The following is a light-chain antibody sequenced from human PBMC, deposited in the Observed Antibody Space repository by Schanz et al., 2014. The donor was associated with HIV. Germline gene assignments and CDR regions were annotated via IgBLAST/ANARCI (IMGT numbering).Light chain of an antibody. J-gene: IGLJ2*01. CDR1: SGHRTYA. CDR3: QTWDTGIVV. V-gene: IGLV4-69*02. CDR2: LNSDGSH. Sequence: QLVLTQSPSASASLGASVKLTCTLDSGHRTYAIAWHQQQPEKGPRYLMNLNSDGSHSKGDGIPDRFSGSSSGAERYLTISSLQSEDEADYYCQTWDTGIVVFGGGTKLTVL.